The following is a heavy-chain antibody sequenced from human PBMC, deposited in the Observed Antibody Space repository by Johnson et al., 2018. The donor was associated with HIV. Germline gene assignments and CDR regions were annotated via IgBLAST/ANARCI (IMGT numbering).Heavy chain of an antibody. CDR2: IGTAGDT. D-gene: IGHD6-13*01. CDR1: ASTFSSYD. V-gene: IGHV3-13*01. Sequence: VQLVESGGGVVQPGKSLRLSCAASASTFSSYDMHWVRHATGKGLEWLAAIGTAGDTYYPGSGKGRCSISRENAKNSLYLQMNSLSAGDTAVYYCARGGAAAGGAFDIWGQGTMVTVSS. CDR3: ARGGAAAGGAFDI. J-gene: IGHJ3*02.